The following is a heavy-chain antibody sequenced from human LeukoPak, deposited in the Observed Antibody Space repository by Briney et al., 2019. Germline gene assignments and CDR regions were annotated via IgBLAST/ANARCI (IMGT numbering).Heavy chain of an antibody. J-gene: IGHJ5*02. Sequence: GGSLRLSCAASGFTVSSNYMSWVRQAPGKGLEWVAVVSYEGTIKYYSDSAKGRFTISRDNSNSLISLQMNDLTTEDTAVYYCAREKFHPWGQGTLVTVSP. V-gene: IGHV3-30*03. CDR1: GFTVSSNY. CDR3: AREKFHP. CDR2: VSYEGTIK.